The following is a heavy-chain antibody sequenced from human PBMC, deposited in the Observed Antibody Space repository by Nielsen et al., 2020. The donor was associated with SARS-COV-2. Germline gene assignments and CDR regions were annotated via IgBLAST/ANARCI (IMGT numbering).Heavy chain of an antibody. CDR1: GYSFTTYW. CDR3: ARHGGIAAAGLPNYYYYYYMDV. D-gene: IGHD6-13*01. CDR2: IDPSDSYT. V-gene: IGHV5-10-1*01. J-gene: IGHJ6*03. Sequence: GGSLRLSCEGSGYSFTTYWISWVRQMPGKGLEWMGRIDPSDSYTDYSPSFQGHVTISADKSISTAYLQWSSLKASDTAMYYCARHGGIAAAGLPNYYYYYYMDVWGKGTTVTVSS.